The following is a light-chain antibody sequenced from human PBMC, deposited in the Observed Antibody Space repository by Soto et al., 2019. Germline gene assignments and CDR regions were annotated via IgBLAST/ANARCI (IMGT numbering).Light chain of an antibody. J-gene: IGKJ3*01. CDR3: QHYYHWPPGCS. CDR2: GSS. CDR1: QSIRTH. Sequence: EIVMTQYPATLSVSPGERATLSCRASQSIRTHLAWYQQKVGQAPRLLIYGSSTRATGIPARFSGSGSGTEFTLTISSLQSEDFAVYYCQHYYHWPPGCSFGPGTKVDIK. V-gene: IGKV3-15*01.